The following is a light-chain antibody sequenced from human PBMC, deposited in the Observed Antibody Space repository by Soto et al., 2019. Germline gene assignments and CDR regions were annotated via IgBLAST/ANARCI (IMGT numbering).Light chain of an antibody. J-gene: IGKJ5*01. CDR2: DAS. CDR1: QGISSA. Sequence: AIQLTQSPSSLSASVGDRVTITCRASQGISSALAWYQQKPGKAPKLLIYDASSLESGVPSRFSGSGSGTDFTPTISSLQPEDFANYYCQQFNSYPLTFGQGTRLEIK. V-gene: IGKV1-13*02. CDR3: QQFNSYPLT.